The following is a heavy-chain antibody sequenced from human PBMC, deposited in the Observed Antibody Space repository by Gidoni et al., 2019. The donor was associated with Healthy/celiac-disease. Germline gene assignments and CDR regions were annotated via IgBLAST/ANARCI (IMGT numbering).Heavy chain of an antibody. D-gene: IGHD4-17*01. J-gene: IGHJ4*02. CDR3: VKSPPKVMVSYFDY. CDR2: ISSNGGST. Sequence: EVQQVESGGGLVQPGGSLRLSCSASGFTFSSYAMHWVRQAPGKGLEYVSAISSNGGSTYYADSVKGRFTISRDNSKNTLYLQMSSLRAEDTAVYYCVKSPPKVMVSYFDYWGQGTLVTVSS. V-gene: IGHV3-64D*06. CDR1: GFTFSSYA.